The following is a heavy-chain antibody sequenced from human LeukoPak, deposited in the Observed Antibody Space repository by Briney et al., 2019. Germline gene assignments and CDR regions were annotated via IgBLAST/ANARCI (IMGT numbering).Heavy chain of an antibody. J-gene: IGHJ4*02. CDR2: IYYSGST. D-gene: IGHD2-2*01. Sequence: PSETLSLTCTVSGGSISSGDYYWSWIRQPPGKGLEWIGYIYYSGSTYYNPSLKSRVTISVDTSKNQFFLKLSSVTAADTAVYYCARVGVDLFREYQLLSFDYWGQGTLVTVSS. CDR3: ARVGVDLFREYQLLSFDY. V-gene: IGHV4-30-4*08. CDR1: GGSISSGDYY.